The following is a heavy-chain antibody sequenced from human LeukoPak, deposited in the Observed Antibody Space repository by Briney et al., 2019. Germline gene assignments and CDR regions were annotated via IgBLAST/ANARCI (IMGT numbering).Heavy chain of an antibody. J-gene: IGHJ3*02. Sequence: ASVKVSCKASGYTFTSYGISWVRQAPGQGLEWMGWISAYNGSTNYAQRLQGRVTMTTDTSTSTAYMEPRSLRSDDTAMYYCARDYFDSSGYQGEAFDIWGQGTMVTVSS. V-gene: IGHV1-18*01. CDR1: GYTFTSYG. D-gene: IGHD3-22*01. CDR2: ISAYNGST. CDR3: ARDYFDSSGYQGEAFDI.